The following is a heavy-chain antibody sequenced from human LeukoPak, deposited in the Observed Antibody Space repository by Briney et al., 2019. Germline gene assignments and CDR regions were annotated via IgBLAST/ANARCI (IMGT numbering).Heavy chain of an antibody. V-gene: IGHV1-2*02. J-gene: IGHJ5*02. CDR3: ATACAYCSSTSASEGWFDP. Sequence: GASVTVSCKASGYTFTIYAMHWVRQAPGQGLEWMGWINPNSGGTNYAQKFQGRVTMTRDTSISTAYMELSRLRSDDTAVYYCATACAYCSSTSASEGWFDPWGQGTLVTVSS. D-gene: IGHD2-2*01. CDR1: GYTFTIYA. CDR2: INPNSGGT.